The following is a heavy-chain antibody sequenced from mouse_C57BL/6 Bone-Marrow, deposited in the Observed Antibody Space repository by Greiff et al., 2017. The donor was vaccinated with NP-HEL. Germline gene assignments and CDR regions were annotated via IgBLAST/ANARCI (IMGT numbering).Heavy chain of an antibody. CDR3: ARDDYYGSEDWYFDV. Sequence: ESGPGLVKPSQSLSLTCSVTGYSITSGYYWNWIRQFPGNKLEWMGYISYDGSNNYNPSLKNRISITRDTSKNQFFLKLNSVTTEDTATYYCARDDYYGSEDWYFDVWGTGTTVTVSS. D-gene: IGHD1-1*01. CDR1: GYSITSGYY. V-gene: IGHV3-6*01. J-gene: IGHJ1*03. CDR2: ISYDGSN.